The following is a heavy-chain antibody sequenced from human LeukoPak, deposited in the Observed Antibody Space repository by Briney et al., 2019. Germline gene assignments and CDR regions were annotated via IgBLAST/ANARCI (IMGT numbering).Heavy chain of an antibody. J-gene: IGHJ2*01. V-gene: IGHV1-69*04. CDR1: GGTFSSYA. CDR3: AKYSSSSGDWYFDL. CDR2: IIPILGIA. Sequence: KVSCKASGGTFSSYAISWVRQAPGQGLEWMGRIIPILGIANYAQKFQGRVTITADKSTSTAYMELSSLRSEDTAVYYCAKYSSSSGDWYFDLWGRGTLVTVSS. D-gene: IGHD6-13*01.